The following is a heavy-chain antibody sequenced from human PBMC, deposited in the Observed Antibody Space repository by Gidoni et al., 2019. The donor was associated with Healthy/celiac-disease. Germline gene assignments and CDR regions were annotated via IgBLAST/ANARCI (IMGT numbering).Heavy chain of an antibody. V-gene: IGHV3-11*05. CDR2: ISSSSSYT. J-gene: IGHJ6*02. D-gene: IGHD2-2*01. CDR1: GFPFSDYY. CDR3: ARDCSSTSCHDETYYYYYYGMDV. Sequence: QVQLVESGGGLVKPGGSLRLSCAASGFPFSDYYMSWLRQAPGKGLEWVSYISSSSSYTNYADSVKGRFTISRDNAKNSLYLQMNSLRAEDTAVYYCARDCSSTSCHDETYYYYYYGMDVWGQGTTVTVSS.